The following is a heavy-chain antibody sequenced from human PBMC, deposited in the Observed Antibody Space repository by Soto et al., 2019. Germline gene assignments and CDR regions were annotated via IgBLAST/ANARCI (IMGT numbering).Heavy chain of an antibody. CDR3: ARNNLVKADAFDS. V-gene: IGHV3-23*01. J-gene: IGHJ3*02. Sequence: PEGSRRLSCSASAFTFSSYAMSLARQAPGKGLEWVSAISGSGGSTYYAASVKGRFTISRDNSKNTLYLQMNSLRAEDTAVYYCARNNLVKADAFDSWGQGTMVTVSS. CDR1: AFTFSSYA. CDR2: ISGSGGST. D-gene: IGHD2-21*01.